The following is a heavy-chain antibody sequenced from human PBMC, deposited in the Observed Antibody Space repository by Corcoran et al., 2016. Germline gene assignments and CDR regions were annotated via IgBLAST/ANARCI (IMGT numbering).Heavy chain of an antibody. Sequence: QVQLQESGPGLVKPSETLSLTCTVSGGSISSYYWSWIRQPPGKGLECIGYIYYSGSTNYNPSLKSRVTISVDTSKNQFSLKLSSVTAADTAVYYCARGGYGDTHFDYWGQGTLVTVSS. CDR3: ARGGYGDTHFDY. CDR2: IYYSGST. D-gene: IGHD4-17*01. CDR1: GGSISSYY. V-gene: IGHV4-59*01. J-gene: IGHJ4*02.